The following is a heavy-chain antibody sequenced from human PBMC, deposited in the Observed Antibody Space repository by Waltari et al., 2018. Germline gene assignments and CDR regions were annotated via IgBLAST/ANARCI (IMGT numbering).Heavy chain of an antibody. CDR3: ASSYGEPYYYYYGMDV. CDR2: IIPIFGTA. V-gene: IGHV1-69*01. J-gene: IGHJ6*02. D-gene: IGHD5-18*01. CDR1: GGSFSSYA. Sequence: QVQLVQSGAEVKKPGSSVKVSCTASGGSFSSYAIRWVRQAPGQGLEWMGGIIPIFGTANYAQKFQGRVTITADESTSTAYMELSSLRSEDTAVYYCASSYGEPYYYYYGMDVWGQGTTVTVSS.